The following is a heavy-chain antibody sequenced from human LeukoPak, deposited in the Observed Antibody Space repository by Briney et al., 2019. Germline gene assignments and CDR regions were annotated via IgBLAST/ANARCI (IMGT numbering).Heavy chain of an antibody. CDR2: INPNSGGT. D-gene: IGHD1-26*01. V-gene: IGHV1-2*02. CDR3: ARELYSGSYLGGY. Sequence: ASVKVSCKASGYTFTGYYMHWVRPAPGQGLEWMGWINPNSGGTNYAQKFQGRVTMTRDTSISTAYMELSRLRSDDTAVYYCARELYSGSYLGGYWGQGTLVTVSS. J-gene: IGHJ4*02. CDR1: GYTFTGYY.